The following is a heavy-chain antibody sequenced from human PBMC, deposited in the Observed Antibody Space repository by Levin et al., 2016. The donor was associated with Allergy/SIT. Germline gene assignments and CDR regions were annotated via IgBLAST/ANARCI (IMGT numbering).Heavy chain of an antibody. Sequence: SLKISCAASGFTFDDYAMHWVRQAPGKGLEWVSGISWNSGSVGYVESVKGRFSISRDNGKNSVYLQMNTLRVEDTALYYCVRDAYERYDSIGYYFQKWGRGTQVTVSP. CDR1: GFTFDDYA. CDR2: ISWNSGSV. V-gene: IGHV3-9*01. J-gene: IGHJ4*02. CDR3: VRDAYERYDSIGYYFQK. D-gene: IGHD3-22*01.